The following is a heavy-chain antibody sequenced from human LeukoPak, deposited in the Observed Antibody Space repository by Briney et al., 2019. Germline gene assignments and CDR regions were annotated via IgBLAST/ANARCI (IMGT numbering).Heavy chain of an antibody. CDR1: GYTLTELS. CDR2: FDPEDGER. CDR3: ATPGYYFDY. D-gene: IGHD6-25*01. J-gene: IGHJ4*02. V-gene: IGHV1-24*01. Sequence: ASVKVSCKVSGYTLTELSMHWVRQAPGKGLEWMGGFDPEDGERIYAQKFQGRVTMTEDTSTNTAYMELSSLRSEDTAEYYCATPGYYFDYWGQGTLVTVSS.